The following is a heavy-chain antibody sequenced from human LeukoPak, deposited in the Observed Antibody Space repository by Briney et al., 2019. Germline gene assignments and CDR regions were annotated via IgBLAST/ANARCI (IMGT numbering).Heavy chain of an antibody. CDR1: GFTFSSYD. Sequence: GGSLGLSCAASGFTFSSYDMSWVRQAPGKGLEWVALISYTGSNQYYADSVKGRFTISRDNAKNSLYLQMSSLRAEDTAVYYCARVGGDFSWFDPWGQGTLVTVSS. V-gene: IGHV3-30*03. CDR3: ARVGGDFSWFDP. CDR2: ISYTGSNQ. D-gene: IGHD3/OR15-3a*01. J-gene: IGHJ5*02.